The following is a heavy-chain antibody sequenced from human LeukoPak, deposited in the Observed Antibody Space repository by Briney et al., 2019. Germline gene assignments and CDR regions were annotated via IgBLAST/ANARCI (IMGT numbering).Heavy chain of an antibody. CDR1: GDSISSGDYY. V-gene: IGHV4-61*02. D-gene: IGHD5-12*01. CDR2: ISSSGST. Sequence: SETLSLTCTVSGDSISSGDYYWSWIRQPAGKGLEWIGRISSSGSTYYNPSLKSRVTISVDTSKNQFSLKLSSVTAADTAVYYCASRQNSGYGQGPFDYWGQGTLVTVSS. CDR3: ASRQNSGYGQGPFDY. J-gene: IGHJ4*02.